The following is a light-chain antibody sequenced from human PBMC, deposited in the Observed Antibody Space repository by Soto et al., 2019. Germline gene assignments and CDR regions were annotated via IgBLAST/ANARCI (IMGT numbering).Light chain of an antibody. CDR1: QSVSTR. Sequence: IQMTQSPSSLSASVGDRVTIICRASQSVSTRLAWYQQKPGKAPKVLIYDASSWAGGVPSRFSGSGSGTDFTLTISSLQPEDFATYYCLLDFRYFWAFGQGTKVDI. CDR3: LLDFRYFWA. V-gene: IGKV1-5*02. J-gene: IGKJ1*01. CDR2: DAS.